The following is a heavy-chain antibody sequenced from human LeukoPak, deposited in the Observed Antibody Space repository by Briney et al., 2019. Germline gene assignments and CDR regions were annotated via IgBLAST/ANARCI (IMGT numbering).Heavy chain of an antibody. CDR1: GFTLNTYS. CDR3: AKGWNYFDY. CDR2: ISWNSGSI. Sequence: GGSLRLSCAASGFTLNTYSMNWVRQAPGKGLEWVSGISWNSGSIGYADSVKGRFTISRDNAKNSLYLQMNSLRAEDTALYYCAKGWNYFDYWGQGTLVTVSS. J-gene: IGHJ4*02. D-gene: IGHD2-15*01. V-gene: IGHV3-9*01.